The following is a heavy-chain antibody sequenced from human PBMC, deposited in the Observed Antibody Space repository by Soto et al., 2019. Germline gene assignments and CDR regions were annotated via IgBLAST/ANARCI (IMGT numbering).Heavy chain of an antibody. CDR2: IYYSGST. D-gene: IGHD4-17*01. V-gene: IGHV4-31*02. CDR3: ARDNNLDYDGYYYYGMDV. CDR1: CCSLHRGGFF. Sequence: VQPQEAGPRPVEPSQTPSPPWPFPCCSLHRGGFFWNWIRPPPGEGPEGIGYIYYSGSTYYNPSLKSRVTISVDTSKNQFSLKLSSVTAADTAVYYCARDNNLDYDGYYYYGMDVWGQGTTVTVSS. J-gene: IGHJ6*02.